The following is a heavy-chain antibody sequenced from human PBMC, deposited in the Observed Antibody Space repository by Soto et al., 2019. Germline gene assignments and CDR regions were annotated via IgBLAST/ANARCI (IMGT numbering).Heavy chain of an antibody. CDR2: IFPLTDIP. Sequence: QVQLVQSGTEVKKPGSSVKVSCKASGGTFRNYPINWVRQAPGQGLEWMGSIFPLTDIPDYAQNFQARLTISADKSTSTAYMELSSLTSDDTAMDFCARGPLVVINYFESWGQGTLVTVSS. CDR1: GGTFRNYP. CDR3: ARGPLVVINYFES. V-gene: IGHV1-69*02. J-gene: IGHJ4*02.